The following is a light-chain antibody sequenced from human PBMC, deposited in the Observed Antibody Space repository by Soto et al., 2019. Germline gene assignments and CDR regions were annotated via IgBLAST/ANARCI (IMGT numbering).Light chain of an antibody. CDR1: QGVSRK. Sequence: DIVMTQSPATLSLAPGESVTFSCRASQGVSRKLAWYQHKPGQAPRLLISGASTGATGIQASFSGSGSGTESTLTIRSLQSEDFAVYYCLQYGSSRTCGLGTKVDIK. CDR3: LQYGSSRT. J-gene: IGKJ1*01. V-gene: IGKV3-15*01. CDR2: GAS.